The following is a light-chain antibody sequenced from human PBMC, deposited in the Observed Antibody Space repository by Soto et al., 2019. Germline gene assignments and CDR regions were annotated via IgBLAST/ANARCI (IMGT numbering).Light chain of an antibody. CDR3: QQSYSTPLDT. V-gene: IGKV1-39*01. CDR2: AAS. CDR1: QSIIKY. J-gene: IGKJ2*01. Sequence: DIQMTQSPSSLSAYVGDRVTITCRASQSIIKYLNWYQQKPGQAPNLLIYAASTLQSGVPSRFSGSGSGTDFTLTISSLQPEDFATYYCQQSYSTPLDTFGQGTKLEIK.